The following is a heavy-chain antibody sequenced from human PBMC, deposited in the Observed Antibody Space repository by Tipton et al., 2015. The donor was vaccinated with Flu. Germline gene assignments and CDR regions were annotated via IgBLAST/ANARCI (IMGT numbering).Heavy chain of an antibody. D-gene: IGHD4-11*01. Sequence: TLSLTCTVSGGSISRGSYYYNWIRQPAGEGLEWIGRIYTNANTNYKASLKSRVTISIDRSNNQFSLRLVSVTATDAAIYYCARRDYSNYVSEPKSWFDPWGQGILVTVSS. V-gene: IGHV4-61*02. CDR2: IYTNANT. CDR3: ARRDYSNYVSEPKSWFDP. J-gene: IGHJ5*02. CDR1: GGSISRGSYY.